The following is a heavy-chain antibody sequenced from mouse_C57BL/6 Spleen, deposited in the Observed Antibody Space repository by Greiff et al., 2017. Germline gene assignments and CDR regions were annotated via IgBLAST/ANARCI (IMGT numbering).Heavy chain of an antibody. V-gene: IGHV1-64*01. CDR2: IHPNSGST. Sequence: QVQLKQPGAELVKPGASVKLSCKASGYTFTSYWMHWVKQRPGQGLEWIGMIHPNSGSTNYNEKFKSKATLTVDKSSSTAYMQLSSLTSEDSAVYYCARSSRSYCYFDVWGTGTTVTVSA. D-gene: IGHD1-1*01. CDR3: ARSSRSYCYFDV. CDR1: GYTFTSYW. J-gene: IGHJ1*03.